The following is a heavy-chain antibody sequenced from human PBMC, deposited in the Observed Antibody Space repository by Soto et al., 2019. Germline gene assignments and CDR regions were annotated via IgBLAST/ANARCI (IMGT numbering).Heavy chain of an antibody. J-gene: IGHJ4*02. CDR1: GFTFDNIA. CDR2: ISTTGGNT. D-gene: IGHD1-26*01. Sequence: PGRAMRPPSAASGFTFDNIAMRWFRQAPGKGLEWVSAISTTGGNTLYADSVKGRFTISRDNSKNALYLQMNSLRAEDTAIYYCATPSGGSYPVRRVFDSWGQGTRLTVHS. V-gene: IGHV3-23*01. CDR3: ATPSGGSYPVRRVFDS.